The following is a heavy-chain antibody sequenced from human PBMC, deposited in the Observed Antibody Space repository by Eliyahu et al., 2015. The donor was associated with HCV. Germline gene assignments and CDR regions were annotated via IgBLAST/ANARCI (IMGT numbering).Heavy chain of an antibody. CDR2: SIPNLGIA. CDR1: GGLFTSYT. CDR3: ARDRQGVTSKYHYFDV. J-gene: IGHJ4*02. V-gene: IGHV1-69*04. D-gene: IGHD4-17*01. Sequence: QVRLVQSGAEVKRSGSSVKVSCKTYGGLFTSYTISWLRQAPGQGLEWMGRSIPNLGIAAYASKFQGRVTITADKSTSTVFMQLTSLTYEDTALYFCARDRQGVTSKYHYFDVWGQGTLVSVS.